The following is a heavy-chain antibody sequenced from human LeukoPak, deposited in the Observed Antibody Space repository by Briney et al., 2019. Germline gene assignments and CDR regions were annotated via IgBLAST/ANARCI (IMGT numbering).Heavy chain of an antibody. V-gene: IGHV3-11*01. CDR1: GFTLSDYY. CDR3: ARETVAGTFDY. D-gene: IGHD6-19*01. CDR2: ISSRDGTI. Sequence: GGSLRLSCGVAGFTLSDYYMSWIRQAPGKGLEWISDISSRDGTINFADSVRRRFAVSWDNGKNSLFLQMNSLRADDTAVYYCARETVAGTFDYWGQGALVTVSS. J-gene: IGHJ4*02.